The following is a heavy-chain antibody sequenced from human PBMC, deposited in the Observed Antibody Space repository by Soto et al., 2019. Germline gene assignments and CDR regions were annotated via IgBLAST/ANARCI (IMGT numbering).Heavy chain of an antibody. CDR3: AKVSTLSGSYYMDV. J-gene: IGHJ6*03. CDR2: ISGSGGST. D-gene: IGHD3-10*01. CDR1: GFTFSSYA. V-gene: IGHV3-23*01. Sequence: EVQLLESGGGLVQPGGSLRLSCAASGFTFSSYAMSWVRQAPGKGLECVSAISGSGGSTYYADSVKGRFTISRDNSKNTLYLQMNSLRAEDTAVYYCAKVSTLSGSYYMDVWGKGTTVTVSS.